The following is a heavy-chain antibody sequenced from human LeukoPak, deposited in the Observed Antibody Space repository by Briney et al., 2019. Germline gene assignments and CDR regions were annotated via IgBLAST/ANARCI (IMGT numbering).Heavy chain of an antibody. CDR2: INWNGGST. CDR1: GFTFDDYG. D-gene: IGHD6-6*01. Sequence: GGSLRLSCAASGFTFDDYGMSWVRQAPGKGLEWVSGINWNGGSTGYADSVKGRFTISRDNAKNSQYLQMNSLRAEDTALYYCARASGSSSRPGANWFDPWGQGTLVTVSS. CDR3: ARASGSSSRPGANWFDP. J-gene: IGHJ5*02. V-gene: IGHV3-20*04.